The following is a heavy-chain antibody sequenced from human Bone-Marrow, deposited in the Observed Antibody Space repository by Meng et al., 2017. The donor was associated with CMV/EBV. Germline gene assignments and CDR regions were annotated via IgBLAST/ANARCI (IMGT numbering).Heavy chain of an antibody. CDR2: ISYDGSNK. CDR3: ASLYSYHYLKY. D-gene: IGHD5-18*01. CDR1: GFTFSSYA. V-gene: IGHV3-30-3*01. Sequence: GGSLRLSCAASGFTFSSYAMHWVRQAPGKGLEWVAVISYDGSNKYYADSVKGRFTISRDNSKNTLYLQMDSLRVEDTAVYYCASLYSYHYLKYWGQGTLVTVSS. J-gene: IGHJ4*02.